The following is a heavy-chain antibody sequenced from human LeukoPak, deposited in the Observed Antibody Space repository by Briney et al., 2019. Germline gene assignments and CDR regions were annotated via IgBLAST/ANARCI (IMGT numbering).Heavy chain of an antibody. J-gene: IGHJ3*02. D-gene: IGHD2-21*02. CDR3: ANRFCGGDCSLRDALSI. V-gene: IGHV3-30*02. Sequence: GGSLRLSPAPSGFTSSRGVMHCVPQAPGKGLEGWAYMEDTGDNEWYADSVKGRFTISRDNSKNTLYLQMTSLRSDDTALYFCANRFCGGDCSLRDALSIWGQGTMVTVSS. CDR1: GFTSSRGV. CDR2: MEDTGDNE.